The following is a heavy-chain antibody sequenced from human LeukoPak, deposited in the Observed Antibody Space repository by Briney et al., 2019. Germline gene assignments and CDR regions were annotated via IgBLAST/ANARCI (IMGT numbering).Heavy chain of an antibody. CDR1: GYIFTSVW. CDR2: IYPHNSQT. J-gene: IGHJ4*02. Sequence: GESLKISCKTSGYIFTSVWIGWVRQKPGKDLEWVALIYPHNSQTIYSPSSEGQVTISADKSISTACLQWNSLKASDTAMYYCARRGVGVFTDHWGPGTLVTVSS. D-gene: IGHD3-10*01. V-gene: IGHV5-51*01. CDR3: ARRGVGVFTDH.